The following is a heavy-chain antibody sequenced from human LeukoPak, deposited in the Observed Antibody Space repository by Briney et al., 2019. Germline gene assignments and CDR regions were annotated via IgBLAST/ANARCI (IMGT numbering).Heavy chain of an antibody. CDR2: INHSGST. CDR3: ATGWKLDY. CDR1: GGSFSGYY. J-gene: IGHJ4*02. Sequence: SETLSLACAVYGGSFSGYYWSWIRQPPGKGLEWIGEINHSGSTNYNPSLKSRVTISVDTSKNQFSLKLSSVTAADTAVYYCATGWKLDYWGQGTLVTVSS. V-gene: IGHV4-34*01. D-gene: IGHD2-15*01.